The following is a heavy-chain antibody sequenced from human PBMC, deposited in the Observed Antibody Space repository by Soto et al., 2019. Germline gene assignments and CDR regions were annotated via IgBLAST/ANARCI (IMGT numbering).Heavy chain of an antibody. CDR3: AATVVTQSGFDP. CDR1: GFTFSSYG. CDR2: ISYDGSNK. J-gene: IGHJ5*02. D-gene: IGHD4-17*01. V-gene: IGHV3-30*03. Sequence: PGGSLRLSCAASGFTFSSYGMHWVRQAPGKGLEWVAVISYDGSNKYYADSVKGRFTISRDNSKNTLYLQMNSLRAEDTAVYYCAATVVTQSGFDPWGQGTLVTVSS.